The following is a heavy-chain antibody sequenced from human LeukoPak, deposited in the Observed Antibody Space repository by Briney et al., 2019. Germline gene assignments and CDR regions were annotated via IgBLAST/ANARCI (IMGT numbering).Heavy chain of an antibody. V-gene: IGHV3-30*04. Sequence: GGSLRLSCAASGFTFSSYAMHWVRQAPGKGLEWVAVISYDGSNKYYADSVKGRFTISRDNSKNTLYLQMNSLRAEDTAVYYCARDRLNYYDSSGYHEGFDYWGQGTLVTVSS. CDR1: GFTFSSYA. D-gene: IGHD3-22*01. CDR3: ARDRLNYYDSSGYHEGFDY. CDR2: ISYDGSNK. J-gene: IGHJ4*02.